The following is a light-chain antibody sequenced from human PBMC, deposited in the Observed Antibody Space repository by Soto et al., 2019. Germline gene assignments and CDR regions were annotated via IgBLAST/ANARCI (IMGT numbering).Light chain of an antibody. V-gene: IGKV3-11*01. CDR3: QQRKNWPPIT. CDR1: QSVDKF. Sequence: VMTQSPATLSVSPGETATLSCRASQSVDKFLAWYQQRPGQPLRLLISDSSNRATGVPVRFSGSGSGTVFTLTIGSLEPEDSAVYYCQQRKNWPPITFGQGTRLEIK. J-gene: IGKJ5*01. CDR2: DSS.